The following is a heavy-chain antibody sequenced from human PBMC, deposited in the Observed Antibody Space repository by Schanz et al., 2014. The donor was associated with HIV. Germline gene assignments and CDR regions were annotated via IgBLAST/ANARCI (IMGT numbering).Heavy chain of an antibody. CDR1: GFTFNSYG. CDR3: ARGPTSGLFQGGPDS. V-gene: IGHV3-30*03. CDR2: ISYDGKYK. Sequence: QVQVVESGGGVVQPERSLRLSCAASGFTFNSYGMLWVRQAPGKGLEWVALISYDGKYKFYGDSVKGRFTISRDNSKNSLYLQMDRLRRQDTAVYYCARGPTSGLFQGGPDSWGQGTLVTVSS. D-gene: IGHD6-19*01. J-gene: IGHJ4*02.